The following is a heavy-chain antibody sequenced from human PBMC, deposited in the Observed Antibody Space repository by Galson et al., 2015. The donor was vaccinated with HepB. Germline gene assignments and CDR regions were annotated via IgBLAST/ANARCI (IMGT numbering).Heavy chain of an antibody. V-gene: IGHV3-30*04. CDR2: ISYDGSNK. CDR3: ARDRLKRWLACYGMDV. Sequence: SLRLSCAASGFTFSSYAMHWVRQAPGKGLEWVAVISYDGSNKYYADSVKGRFTISRDNSKNTLYLQMNSLRAEDTAVYYCARDRLKRWLACYGMDVWGQGTTVTVSS. J-gene: IGHJ6*02. D-gene: IGHD6-19*01. CDR1: GFTFSSYA.